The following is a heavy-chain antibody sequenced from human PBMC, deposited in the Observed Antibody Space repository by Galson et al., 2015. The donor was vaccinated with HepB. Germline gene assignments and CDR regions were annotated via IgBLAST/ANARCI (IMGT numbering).Heavy chain of an antibody. J-gene: IGHJ5*02. Sequence: SLRLSCAASGFRFSSYSMNWVRQAPGKGLEWVSSISSSSSYIYNADSVKGRFTISRDNAKNSLYLQMNSLRAEDTAVYYCARDGPDRQEGPTVYWLAPWGQGTLVTVSS. D-gene: IGHD3-16*02. V-gene: IGHV3-21*01. CDR1: GFRFSSYS. CDR3: ARDGPDRQEGPTVYWLAP. CDR2: ISSSSSYI.